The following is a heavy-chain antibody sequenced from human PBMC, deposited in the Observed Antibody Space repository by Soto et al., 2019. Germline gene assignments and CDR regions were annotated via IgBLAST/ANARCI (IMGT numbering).Heavy chain of an antibody. CDR3: ATSQKGYNWNYFDH. Sequence: ETLSLTCAVSGGDISGSQFSCGWLRQSPGKGPGWLGSVLSPGLTSYNQSRESRVSVSVDTSKNQFSLKVSGVSDADTAVYYCATSQKGYNWNYFDHWGQGALVTVS. CDR2: VLSPGLT. J-gene: IGHJ4*02. D-gene: IGHD1-20*01. V-gene: IGHV4-39*01. CDR1: GGDISGSQFS.